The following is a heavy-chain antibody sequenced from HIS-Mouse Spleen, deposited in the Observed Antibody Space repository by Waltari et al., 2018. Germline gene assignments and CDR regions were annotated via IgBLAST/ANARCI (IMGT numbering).Heavy chain of an antibody. V-gene: IGHV3-30*18. CDR2: ISYDGSIK. D-gene: IGHD3-22*01. CDR3: AKDPKYYDSSGYFDY. Sequence: QVQLVESGGGVVQPGRSLRLSCAASGFTFSSYGMHWVCQAPGKGLEWVAVISYDGSIKYYAYSVKGRFTISRDNSKNTLYLQMNSLRAEDTAVYYCAKDPKYYDSSGYFDYWGQGTLVTVSS. J-gene: IGHJ4*02. CDR1: GFTFSSYG.